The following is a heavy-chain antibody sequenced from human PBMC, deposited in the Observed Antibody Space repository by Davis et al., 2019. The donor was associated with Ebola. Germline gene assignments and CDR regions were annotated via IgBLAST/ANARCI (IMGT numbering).Heavy chain of an antibody. CDR3: TSLVATIDSSCVYDSSGYWCY. Sequence: PGGSLRLSCAASGFTFSGSAMHWVRQASGKGLEWVGRIRSKANNYATAYAASVKGRFTISRDDSKNTAYLQMNSLKTEDTAVYYCTSLVATIDSSCVYDSSGYWCYWGQGTLVTVSS. V-gene: IGHV3-73*01. D-gene: IGHD3-22*01. CDR2: IRSKANNYAT. J-gene: IGHJ4*02. CDR1: GFTFSGSA.